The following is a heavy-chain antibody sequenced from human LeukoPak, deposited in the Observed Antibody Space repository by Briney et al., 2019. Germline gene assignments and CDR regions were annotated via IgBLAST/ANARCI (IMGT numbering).Heavy chain of an antibody. V-gene: IGHV3-33*01. CDR1: GFTFSSYG. CDR3: ARPGDSSFDPTYYYYGIDV. Sequence: GGSLRLSCAASGFTFSSYGMHWVRQAPGEGLEWVAVIWYDGSNKYYADSVKGRFTISRDNSKNTLYLQMNSLRAEDTAVYYCARPGDSSFDPTYYYYGIDVWGQGTTVTVSS. CDR2: IWYDGSNK. J-gene: IGHJ6*02. D-gene: IGHD6-6*01.